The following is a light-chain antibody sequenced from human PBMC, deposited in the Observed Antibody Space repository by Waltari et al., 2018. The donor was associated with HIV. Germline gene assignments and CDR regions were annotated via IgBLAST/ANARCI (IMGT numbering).Light chain of an antibody. Sequence: EIVLTQSPATLSLSPGERANLSCRASQSIRTELAWYQQKPGQAPRLFIYDASNRATGIPGRFSGSGSGTDFTLTISSLEPEDFAMYYCQQRNTWITFGQGTRLEI. V-gene: IGKV3-11*01. J-gene: IGKJ5*01. CDR3: QQRNTWIT. CDR1: QSIRTE. CDR2: DAS.